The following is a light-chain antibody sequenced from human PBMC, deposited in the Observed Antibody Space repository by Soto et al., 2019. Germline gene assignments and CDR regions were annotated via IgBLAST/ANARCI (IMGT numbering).Light chain of an antibody. CDR2: ATS. J-gene: IGKJ2*01. V-gene: IGKV3-20*01. Sequence: EIVLTQSPGTLSLSPGERATLSCRASQSIDSRYLAWYQQKPGQAPRLLIYATSSRATGIPDRFSGSGSGTDFTLTISRLEPEDFAVFYCQQYHALSYTFGQGTKLVIK. CDR1: QSIDSRY. CDR3: QQYHALSYT.